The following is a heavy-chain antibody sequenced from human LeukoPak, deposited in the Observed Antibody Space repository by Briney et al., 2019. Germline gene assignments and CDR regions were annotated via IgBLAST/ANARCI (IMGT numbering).Heavy chain of an antibody. D-gene: IGHD3-22*01. CDR2: ISWNGDTI. CDR3: AKDLYPVSKGSGYVFDY. V-gene: IGHV3-9*03. Sequence: SRSLRLSCAASGFTFDDYAMHWVRQAPGKGLEWVSGISWNGDTIGYADSVKGRFTISRDNAKNSLYLQMNSLKAEDMALYYCAKDLYPVSKGSGYVFDYWGQGTLVTVSS. CDR1: GFTFDDYA. J-gene: IGHJ4*02.